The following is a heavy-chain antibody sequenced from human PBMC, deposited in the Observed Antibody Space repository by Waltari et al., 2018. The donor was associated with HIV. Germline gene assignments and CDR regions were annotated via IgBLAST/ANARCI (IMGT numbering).Heavy chain of an antibody. CDR2: IYYSGST. V-gene: IGHV4-39*01. CDR3: ARQDGYSSGWYDFDY. J-gene: IGHJ4*02. D-gene: IGHD6-19*01. CDR1: GGSISSSSYY. Sequence: QLQLQESGPGLVKPSETLSLTCTVSGGSISSSSYYWGWIRQPPGKGLEWIGSIYYSGSTYYNPSLKSRVTISVDTSKNQFSLKLSSVTAADTAVYYCARQDGYSSGWYDFDYWGQGTLVTVSS.